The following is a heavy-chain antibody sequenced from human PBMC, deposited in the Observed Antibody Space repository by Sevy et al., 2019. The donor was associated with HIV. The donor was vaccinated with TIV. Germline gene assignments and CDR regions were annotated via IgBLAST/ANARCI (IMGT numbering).Heavy chain of an antibody. Sequence: GGSLRLSCATSGFTFTTYWMHWVRQSPGKGLVWVSRINSAGSITDYADSVKGRFTMSRDNAKNTLYLQMNSLRAEDTAVYYCARDQFSYFDYWGQGTLVTVSS. CDR2: INSAGSIT. CDR1: GFTFTTYW. J-gene: IGHJ4*02. CDR3: ARDQFSYFDY. V-gene: IGHV3-74*01. D-gene: IGHD3-3*01.